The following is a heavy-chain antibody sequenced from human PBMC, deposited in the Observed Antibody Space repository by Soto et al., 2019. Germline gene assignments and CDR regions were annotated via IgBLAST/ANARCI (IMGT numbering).Heavy chain of an antibody. CDR2: VYSSGAT. V-gene: IGHV4-59*08. Sequence: LTRTSSSDSIHTYYCTLTLQPPRKGLEWLGHVYSSGATNYNPSLKSRVTISVDTSKNQFSLKLTSVTAADTAVYYCARHPAYCSGGICDTDLWGQGTLVTVSS. CDR1: SDSIHTYY. CDR3: ARHPAYCSGGICDTDL. J-gene: IGHJ5*02. D-gene: IGHD2-15*01.